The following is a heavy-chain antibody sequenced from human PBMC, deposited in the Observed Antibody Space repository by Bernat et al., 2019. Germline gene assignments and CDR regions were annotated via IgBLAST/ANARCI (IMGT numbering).Heavy chain of an antibody. CDR3: AKDGSLRHLWGTFFDY. CDR1: GFTFTTYA. D-gene: IGHD3-16*01. J-gene: IGHJ4*01. Sequence: QVQLVESGGGVVQPGRSLRLSCAASGFTFTTYAMHWVRQAPGKGLEGVAVISHDGSNKHYADSVKGRFTISRDNSKDTLFLQMNSLRAEDTAAYYCAKDGSLRHLWGTFFDYWGHGTLVTVSS. CDR2: ISHDGSNK. V-gene: IGHV3-30*18.